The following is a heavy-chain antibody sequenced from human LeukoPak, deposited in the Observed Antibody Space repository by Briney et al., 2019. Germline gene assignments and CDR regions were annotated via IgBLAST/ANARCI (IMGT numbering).Heavy chain of an antibody. J-gene: IGHJ2*01. CDR2: IYYSGST. Sequence: GSLRLSCAASGFTFSSYAMSWVRQAPGKGLEWIGSIYYSGSTYYNPSLKSRVTISVDTSKNQFSLKLSSVTAADTAVYYCARVLCGDSSGRWYFDLWGRGTLVTVSS. V-gene: IGHV4-39*07. CDR1: GFTFSSYA. CDR3: ARVLCGDSSGRWYFDL. D-gene: IGHD3-22*01.